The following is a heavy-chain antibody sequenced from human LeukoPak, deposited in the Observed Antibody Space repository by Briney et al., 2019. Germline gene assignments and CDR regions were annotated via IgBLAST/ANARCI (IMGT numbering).Heavy chain of an antibody. Sequence: PGRSLRLSCAASGFTFSSYAMHWVRQAPGKGLEWVAVISYDGSNKYYADSVKGRFTISRDNSKNTLYLQMNSLRSEDTAVYYCARGGVLLWFGELSPVDYWGQGTLVTVSS. CDR1: GFTFSSYA. D-gene: IGHD3-10*01. V-gene: IGHV3-30*04. CDR3: ARGGVLLWFGELSPVDY. J-gene: IGHJ4*02. CDR2: ISYDGSNK.